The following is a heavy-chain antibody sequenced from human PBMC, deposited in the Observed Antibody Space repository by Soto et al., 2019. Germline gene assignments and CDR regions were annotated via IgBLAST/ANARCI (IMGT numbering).Heavy chain of an antibody. V-gene: IGHV4-30-4*01. CDR2: IYYSGST. CDR3: ARGVIVVVPAAINWASWFDP. D-gene: IGHD2-2*01. Sequence: SETLSLTCTVSGGSISSGDYYWSWTRQPPGKGLEWIGYIYYSGSTYYNPSLKSRVTISVDTSKNQFSLKLSSVTAADTAVYYCARGVIVVVPAAINWASWFDPWGQGTLVTVSS. CDR1: GGSISSGDYY. J-gene: IGHJ5*02.